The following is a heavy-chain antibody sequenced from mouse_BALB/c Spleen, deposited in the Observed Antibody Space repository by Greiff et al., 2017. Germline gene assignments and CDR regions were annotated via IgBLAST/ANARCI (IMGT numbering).Heavy chain of an antibody. Sequence: VQLQQSGAELVRPGTSVKVSCKASGYAFTNYLIEWVKQRPGQGLEWIGVINPGSGGTNYNEKFKGKATLTAVTSASTAYMELSSLTNEDSAVYYCTRLGGYVPPWFAYWGQGTLVTVSA. CDR3: TRLGGYVPPWFAY. D-gene: IGHD2-2*01. CDR1: GYAFTNYL. CDR2: INPGSGGT. J-gene: IGHJ3*01. V-gene: IGHV1-54*01.